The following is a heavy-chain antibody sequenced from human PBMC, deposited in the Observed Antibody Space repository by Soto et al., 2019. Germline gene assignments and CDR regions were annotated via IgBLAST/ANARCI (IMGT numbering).Heavy chain of an antibody. CDR1: GFTFSSYG. CDR2: IWYDGSNK. V-gene: IGHV3-33*01. J-gene: IGHJ6*02. CDR3: AREHGAVVVPAAFRYYGMDV. Sequence: QVQLVESGGGVVQPGRSLRLSCAASGFTFSSYGMHWVRQAPGKGLEWVAVIWYDGSNKYYADSVKGRFTISRDNSKNTLYLQMNSLRAEDTAVYYCAREHGAVVVPAAFRYYGMDVWGQGTTVTVSS. D-gene: IGHD2-2*01.